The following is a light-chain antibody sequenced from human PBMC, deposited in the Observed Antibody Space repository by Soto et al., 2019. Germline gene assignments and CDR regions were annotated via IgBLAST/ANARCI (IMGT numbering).Light chain of an antibody. V-gene: IGKV3-20*01. CDR2: ASS. CDR3: QLYGISPH. J-gene: IGKJ5*01. Sequence: EIVLTQSPATLSLSTGKRATLSCKSSQSRGSNFLAWYQHKHVQAPRLLSYASSNRATGIPDRCSGSACGTDFTLIINILEPEDFAVYYCQLYGISPHFGQGTRLEI. CDR1: QSRGSNF.